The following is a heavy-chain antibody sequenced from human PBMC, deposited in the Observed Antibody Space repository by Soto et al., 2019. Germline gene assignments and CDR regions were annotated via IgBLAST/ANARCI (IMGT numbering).Heavy chain of an antibody. J-gene: IGHJ6*02. CDR3: ARRLYSSSWFNSGTSYYFYGMDV. D-gene: IGHD6-13*01. CDR1: GGTFGIYA. Sequence: QVQLVQSGAEVKKPGSSVKVSCKASGGTFGIYAITWVRQAPGQGLEWMGGIIAFSDIVNYTQKLQGRVTITADESTNTAYMDLSSLRSEDTAVYYCARRLYSSSWFNSGTSYYFYGMDVWGQGTTVTVSS. CDR2: IIAFSDIV. V-gene: IGHV1-69*12.